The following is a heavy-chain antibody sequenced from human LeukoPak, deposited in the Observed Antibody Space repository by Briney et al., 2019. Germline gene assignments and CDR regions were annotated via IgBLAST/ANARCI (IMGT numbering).Heavy chain of an antibody. Sequence: GASVKVSCKASGYTFTSYYMHWVRQAPGQGLEWMGIINPSGGSTNYAQKFQGRVTMTRDTSTSTVYMELSSLRSEDTAVYYCARAYGSGSYREPYDYWGQGTLVTVSS. J-gene: IGHJ4*02. D-gene: IGHD3-10*01. CDR2: INPSGGST. CDR1: GYTFTSYY. CDR3: ARAYGSGSYREPYDY. V-gene: IGHV1-46*01.